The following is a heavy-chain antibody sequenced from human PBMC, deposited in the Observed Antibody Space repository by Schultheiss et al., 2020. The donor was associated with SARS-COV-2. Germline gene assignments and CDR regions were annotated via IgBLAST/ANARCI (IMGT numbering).Heavy chain of an antibody. J-gene: IGHJ4*02. D-gene: IGHD4-23*01. CDR2: IISVLGAA. CDR1: GGTFTIYD. V-gene: IGHV1-69*13. CDR3: AREGGYGGNVGY. Sequence: SVKVSCKASGGTFTIYDITWVRQAPGQGLEWMGGIISVLGAANYAQKFQGRVTITADESTSTAYMELSSLRSEDTAVYYCAREGGYGGNVGYWGQGTLVTVSS.